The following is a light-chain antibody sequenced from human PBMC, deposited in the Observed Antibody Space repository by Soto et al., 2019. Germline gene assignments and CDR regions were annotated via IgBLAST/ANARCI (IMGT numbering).Light chain of an antibody. CDR3: CSSAANFTLA. V-gene: IGLV2-11*01. J-gene: IGLJ2*01. CDR2: QVT. CDR1: SSDVGGYDS. Sequence: SALTQPRSVSGSPGQSVTVSCTGTSSDVGGYDSVSWYQQHPGKAPQLMIFQVTKRPSGVPFRFSGSKSGNTASLTISGLQAEDEAVYYCCSSAANFTLAFGGGTKLTVL.